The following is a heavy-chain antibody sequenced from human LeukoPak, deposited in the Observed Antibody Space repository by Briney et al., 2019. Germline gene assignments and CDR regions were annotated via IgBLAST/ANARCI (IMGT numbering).Heavy chain of an antibody. V-gene: IGHV3-11*04. CDR1: GFTFSDHY. D-gene: IGHD3-16*01. CDR2: ITDNGRNV. J-gene: IGHJ5*02. Sequence: GGSLRLSCAVSGFTFSDHYMGWIRQAPGKGLEWVSYITDNGRNVYYADSVKGRFTISRDNAKNSLYLQINRLRAEDTAVYYCARGSPLGQNWFDPWGQGTLVTVSS. CDR3: ARGSPLGQNWFDP.